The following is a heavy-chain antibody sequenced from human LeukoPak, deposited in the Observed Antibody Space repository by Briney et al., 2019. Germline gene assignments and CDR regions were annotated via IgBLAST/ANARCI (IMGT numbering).Heavy chain of an antibody. CDR2: ISGSGGST. J-gene: IGHJ2*01. D-gene: IGHD4-11*01. CDR1: GFTFSSSA. Sequence: GGSLRLSCAASGFTFSSSAMSWVRQAPGKGLEWVSGISGSGGSTFYADSVKGRFTISRDNSKNTLYLQMNSLRAEDTAVYYCAKGGRENDYRNYLDLYWYFDLWGRGTLVTVSS. V-gene: IGHV3-23*01. CDR3: AKGGRENDYRNYLDLYWYFDL.